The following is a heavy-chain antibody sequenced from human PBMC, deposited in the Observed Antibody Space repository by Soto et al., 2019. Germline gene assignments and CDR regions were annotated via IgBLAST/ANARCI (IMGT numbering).Heavy chain of an antibody. CDR2: INHSGST. Sequence: PSETLSLTCAVYGGSFSGYYWSWIRQPPGRGLEWIGEINHSGSTNYNPSLKSRVTISVDTSKNQFSLKLSSVTAADTVVYYCARGGELEAAALFDYWGQGTLVAVSS. CDR1: GGSFSGYY. CDR3: ARGGELEAAALFDY. D-gene: IGHD6-13*01. V-gene: IGHV4-34*01. J-gene: IGHJ4*02.